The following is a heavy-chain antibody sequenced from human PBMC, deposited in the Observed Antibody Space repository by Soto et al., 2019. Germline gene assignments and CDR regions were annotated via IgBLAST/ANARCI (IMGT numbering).Heavy chain of an antibody. D-gene: IGHD3-3*01. J-gene: IGHJ5*02. CDR1: GDSIGGSNFY. CDR2: IFYSGNT. V-gene: IGHV4-39*01. Sequence: QLQLQESGPGLVKPSETLSLICTVSGDSIGGSNFYWGWLRQPPGKGLEWIGSIFYSGNTYYNPSLKSRVIMSVDTSKNQHSLRLNSVTAADTAVYYCARTGRIAIFGVVTEFDPWGPGTLVTVSS. CDR3: ARTGRIAIFGVVTEFDP.